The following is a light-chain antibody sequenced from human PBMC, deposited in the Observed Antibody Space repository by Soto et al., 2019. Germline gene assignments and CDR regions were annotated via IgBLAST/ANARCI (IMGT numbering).Light chain of an antibody. CDR2: EGS. V-gene: IGLV2-23*01. J-gene: IGLJ3*02. CDR3: CSYAGSSSWV. Sequence: QSALTQPASVSGSPGQSITISCTGTSSDVGSYNLVSWYQQHPGKAPKLMIYEGSKRPSGVSNRFSGSKSGNTASLTISGLQAGDEADYYCCSYAGSSSWVFGGGTKVTVL. CDR1: SSDVGSYNL.